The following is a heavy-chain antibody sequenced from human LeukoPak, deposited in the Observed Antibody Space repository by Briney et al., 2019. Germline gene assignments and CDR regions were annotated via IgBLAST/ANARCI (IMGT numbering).Heavy chain of an antibody. CDR2: ISSSSSYI. CDR3: ARGSSSIHYGMDV. CDR1: GFTFSNAW. Sequence: GGSLRLSCAASGFTFSNAWMSWVRQAPGKGLEWVSSISSSSSYIYYADSVKGRFTISRDNAKNSLYLQMNSLRAEDTAVYYCARGSSSIHYGMDVWGQGTTVTVSS. V-gene: IGHV3-21*01. D-gene: IGHD6-13*01. J-gene: IGHJ6*02.